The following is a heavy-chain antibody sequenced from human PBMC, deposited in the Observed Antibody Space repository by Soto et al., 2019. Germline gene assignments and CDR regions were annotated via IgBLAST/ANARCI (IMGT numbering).Heavy chain of an antibody. V-gene: IGHV1-3*01. CDR2: INAGSGNT. CDR3: ARDTETLGPRANDALDI. Sequence: GASVKVSCKATGYTFSAYTMNWVRQAPGQSLEWMGWINAGSGNTKYSQNFQGRVSITRHTSASTVYMELTGLTSEDTAVYYCARDTETLGPRANDALDIWGQGTMVTVS. J-gene: IGHJ3*02. D-gene: IGHD3-3*02. CDR1: GYTFSAYT.